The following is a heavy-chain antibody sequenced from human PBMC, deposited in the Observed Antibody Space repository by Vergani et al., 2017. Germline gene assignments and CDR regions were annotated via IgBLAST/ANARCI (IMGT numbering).Heavy chain of an antibody. Sequence: QVQLQQWGAGLLKPSETLSLTCAVYGGSFSGYYWSWIRQPPGKGLEWIGEINHSGSTNYNPSLKGRVTISVDTSKNQFSLKLSSVTAADTAVYYCARGQGREGSGWFDPWGQGTLVTVSS. V-gene: IGHV4-34*01. CDR2: INHSGST. D-gene: IGHD3-10*01. J-gene: IGHJ5*02. CDR1: GGSFSGYY. CDR3: ARGQGREGSGWFDP.